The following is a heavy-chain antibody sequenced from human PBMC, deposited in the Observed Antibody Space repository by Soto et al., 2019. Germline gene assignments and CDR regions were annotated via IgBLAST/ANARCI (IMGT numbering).Heavy chain of an antibody. J-gene: IGHJ5*02. Sequence: TLSLTCTASGGSISSGGYYWSWIRQHPGKGLEWIGYIYYSGSTYYNPSLNRRVTISVDTSKNLFSLKLSPVTAAATAVYFCARAFNCFDPWGQGTLVTVSS. CDR2: IYYSGST. CDR3: ARAFNCFDP. CDR1: GGSISSGGYY. V-gene: IGHV4-31*03.